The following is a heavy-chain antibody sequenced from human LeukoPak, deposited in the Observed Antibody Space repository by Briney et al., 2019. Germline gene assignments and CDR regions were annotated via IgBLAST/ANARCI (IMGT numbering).Heavy chain of an antibody. CDR2: IGGSGGST. CDR1: GFTFSNYA. CDR3: SKEPSVASRVYTPCH. Sequence: GGSLRLSCAASGFTFSNYAMSWVRQAPGKGLEWVSAIGGSGGSTYYADSVKGRFTISRDNAKNTLFLQMNSLRAEDTAVYYYSKEPSVASRVYTPCHWGQGTLVTVSS. J-gene: IGHJ4*02. D-gene: IGHD1-1*01. V-gene: IGHV3-23*01.